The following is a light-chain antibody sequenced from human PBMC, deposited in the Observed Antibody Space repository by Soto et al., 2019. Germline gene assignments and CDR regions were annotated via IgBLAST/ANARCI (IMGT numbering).Light chain of an antibody. J-gene: IGKJ2*01. V-gene: IGKV3-15*01. Sequence: EIVMTQSPATLSVSPGERVTLSCRASQSVGSKLAWFHQRPGQAPRLLISGASARATGIPARFSGSGSETEFTLTISSLQSEDFGVYYCQQYDNWPPYTFGQGTKVDIK. CDR3: QQYDNWPPYT. CDR2: GAS. CDR1: QSVGSK.